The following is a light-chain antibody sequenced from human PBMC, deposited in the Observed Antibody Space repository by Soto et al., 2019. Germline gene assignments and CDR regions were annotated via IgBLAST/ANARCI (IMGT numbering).Light chain of an antibody. CDR1: TGAVTSGHY. CDR2: DTN. CDR3: LLIYPGVGEV. J-gene: IGLJ1*01. V-gene: IGLV7-46*01. Sequence: QDVVTQEPSLTVSPGGTVTLTCGSSTGAVTSGHYPHWFQQKSGQAPRTLIYDTNNRHSWTPARFSGSLLGGKGALTLSDAQPEDEADYYCLLIYPGVGEVFGTGTKLTVL.